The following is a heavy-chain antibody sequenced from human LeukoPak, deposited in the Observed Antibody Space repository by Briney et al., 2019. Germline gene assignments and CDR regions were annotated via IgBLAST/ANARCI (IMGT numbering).Heavy chain of an antibody. CDR1: GGSISSGGYY. V-gene: IGHV4-31*03. Sequence: SETLSLTCTVSGGSISSGGYYWSWIRQHPGKGLEWIGNIYYSGSTYYNPSLKSRVTISVDTSKNQFSLKLSSVTAADTAVYYCAREGYCSRTSCYRDYYYGMDVWGQGTTVTVSS. CDR2: IYYSGST. J-gene: IGHJ6*02. CDR3: AREGYCSRTSCYRDYYYGMDV. D-gene: IGHD2-2*01.